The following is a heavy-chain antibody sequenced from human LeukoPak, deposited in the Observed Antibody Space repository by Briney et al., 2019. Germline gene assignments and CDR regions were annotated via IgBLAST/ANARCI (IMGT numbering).Heavy chain of an antibody. D-gene: IGHD5-18*01. CDR1: GFTFSSYA. J-gene: IGHJ4*02. Sequence: GGSLRLSCAASGFTFSSYAMSWVRQAPGKGLEWVSGINWNGGSTGYADSVKGRFTISRDNAKNSLYLQMNSLRAEDTALYYCARSSPLWPPDYFDYWGQGTLVTVSS. V-gene: IGHV3-20*04. CDR2: INWNGGST. CDR3: ARSSPLWPPDYFDY.